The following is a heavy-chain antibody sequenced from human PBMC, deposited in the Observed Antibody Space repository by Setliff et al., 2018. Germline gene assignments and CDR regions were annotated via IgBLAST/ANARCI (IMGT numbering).Heavy chain of an antibody. CDR3: ARAEYTSSSLYYYMDV. CDR1: GYTFTGYY. D-gene: IGHD6-6*01. V-gene: IGHV1-2*04. CDR2: INPNSGGT. Sequence: ASVKVSCKASGYTFTGYYMHWVRQAPGQGLEWMGWINPNSGGTNYAQKFQGWVTMTRDTSISTAYMELSRLRSDDTAVYYCARAEYTSSSLYYYMDVWGQGTTVTVSS. J-gene: IGHJ6*03.